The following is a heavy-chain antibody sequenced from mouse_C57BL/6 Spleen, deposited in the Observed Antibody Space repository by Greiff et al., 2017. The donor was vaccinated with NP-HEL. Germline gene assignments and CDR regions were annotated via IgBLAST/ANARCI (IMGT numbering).Heavy chain of an antibody. Sequence: QVQLQQPGAELVMPGASVKLSCKASGYTFTSYWMHWVKQRPGQGLEWIGEIDPSDSYTNYNQKFKGKSTLTVDKSSSTAYMQLSSLTSEDSAVYYCAGGRDVGYWGFAYWGQGTLVTVSA. CDR1: GYTFTSYW. V-gene: IGHV1-69*01. CDR2: IDPSDSYT. D-gene: IGHD2-3*01. CDR3: AGGRDVGYWGFAY. J-gene: IGHJ3*01.